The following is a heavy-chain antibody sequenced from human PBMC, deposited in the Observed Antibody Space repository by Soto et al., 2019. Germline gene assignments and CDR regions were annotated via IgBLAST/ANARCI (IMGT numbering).Heavy chain of an antibody. CDR3: AKGAYNWGSHYRNWFDP. CDR1: GFTFSPYA. V-gene: IGHV3-23*01. J-gene: IGHJ5*02. D-gene: IGHD3-10*01. CDR2: ISGIGGTT. Sequence: GGSLRLSCAASGFTFSPYAMTWVRQAPGKGLEWVSLISGIGGTTYYADSVKGRFTISRDNSKNTLYLQMNSLRAEDTALYYCAKGAYNWGSHYRNWFDPWGQGTLVTVSS.